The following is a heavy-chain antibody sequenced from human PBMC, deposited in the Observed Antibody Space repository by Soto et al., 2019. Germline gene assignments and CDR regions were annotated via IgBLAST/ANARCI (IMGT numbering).Heavy chain of an antibody. V-gene: IGHV2-5*02. D-gene: IGHD2-8*02. J-gene: IGHJ4*02. CDR3: AHRLPGSSTGSDTGIFDY. Sequence: CGPTLVNPTPTLPLTCTFSGFSLITGGVGVGRVPQPAPNALEWLAFIYWDDDKRYNPSLKTRLTITKDTSKNLVVLIMTDMDPVDTATYFCAHRLPGSSTGSDTGIFDYWGQGTMVTVSS. CDR1: GFSLITGGVG. CDR2: IYWDDDK.